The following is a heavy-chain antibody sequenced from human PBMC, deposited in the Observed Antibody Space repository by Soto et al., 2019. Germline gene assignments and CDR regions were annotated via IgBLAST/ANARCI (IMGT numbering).Heavy chain of an antibody. J-gene: IGHJ3*02. Sequence: SETLSLTCAVYGGSFSGYYWSWIRQPPGKGLEWIGEINHSGSTNYNPSLKSRVTISVDTSKNQFSLKLSSVTAADTAVYYCARGATMRGAFDIWGQGTMVS. D-gene: IGHD3-22*01. CDR3: ARGATMRGAFDI. CDR1: GGSFSGYY. V-gene: IGHV4-34*01. CDR2: INHSGST.